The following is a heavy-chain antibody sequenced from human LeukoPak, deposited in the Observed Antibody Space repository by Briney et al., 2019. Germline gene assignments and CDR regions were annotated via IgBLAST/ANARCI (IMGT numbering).Heavy chain of an antibody. CDR1: GFSFSNDW. J-gene: IGHJ4*02. CDR2: INQDESKK. CDR3: ARDHAYRTDY. D-gene: IGHD2-2*01. Sequence: GGSLRLSCAASGFSFSNDWMCWVRQAPGKGLEWVANINQDESKKYYVDSVKGRFTNSRDNAKNSLYLQMSSLRAEDTAVYYCARDHAYRTDYWGQGTLVTVSS. V-gene: IGHV3-7*01.